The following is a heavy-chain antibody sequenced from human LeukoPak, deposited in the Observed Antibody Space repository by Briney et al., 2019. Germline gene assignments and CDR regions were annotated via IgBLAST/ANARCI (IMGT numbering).Heavy chain of an antibody. Sequence: GASVKVSCKASGGTFSSYAISWVRQAPGQGLEWMGGIIPIFGTANYAQKFQGRVTITADESTSTAYMELSSLRSEDTAVYYCARGPTTVTLYYYYYYMDVWGKGTTVTVSS. J-gene: IGHJ6*03. D-gene: IGHD4-11*01. CDR3: ARGPTTVTLYYYYYYMDV. V-gene: IGHV1-69*13. CDR2: IIPIFGTA. CDR1: GGTFSSYA.